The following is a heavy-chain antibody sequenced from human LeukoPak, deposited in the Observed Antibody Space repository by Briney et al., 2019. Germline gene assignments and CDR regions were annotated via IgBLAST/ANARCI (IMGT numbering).Heavy chain of an antibody. D-gene: IGHD4-17*01. J-gene: IGHJ4*02. V-gene: IGHV4-30-2*01. CDR2: IYHSGST. CDR3: ASYSNDYGEFDH. Sequence: SETLSLTCTVSGGSISSGGYYWSWIRQPPGKGLEWIGYIYHSGSTYYNLSLKSRVTISVDRSKNQFSLKLSSVTAADTAVYYCASYSNDYGEFDHWGQGTLVTVSS. CDR1: GGSISSGGYY.